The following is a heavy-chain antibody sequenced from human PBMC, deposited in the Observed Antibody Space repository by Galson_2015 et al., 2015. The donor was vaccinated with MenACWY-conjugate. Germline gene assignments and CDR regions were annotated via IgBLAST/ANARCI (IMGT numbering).Heavy chain of an antibody. CDR3: AKGSAYYYETSSHVDFDL. CDR1: GFTFSRNG. D-gene: IGHD3-22*01. CDR2: IRHDGRKT. J-gene: IGHJ2*01. Sequence: SLRLSCAASGFTFSRNGMHWVRQAPGKGLAGVAFIRHDGRKTYYADSVKGRFTISRDNFQNTLSLQMNSLRTEDTAVYFCAKGSAYYYETSSHVDFDLWGRGTLVTVSS. V-gene: IGHV3-30*02.